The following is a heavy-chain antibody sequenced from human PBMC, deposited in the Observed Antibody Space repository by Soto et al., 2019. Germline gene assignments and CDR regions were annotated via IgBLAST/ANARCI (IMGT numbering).Heavy chain of an antibody. CDR2: IRSQPYGGTA. D-gene: IGHD2-21*02. CDR1: GFPFGNFL. V-gene: IGHV3-49*03. Sequence: PGGSLRLSCTASGFPFGNFLMSWFRQAPGKGMEWVGFIRSQPYGGTAEYAASVRGRFTISRDDSKGIAYLQMNSLQTEDSGVYYCAKSSGYCCNTDCYPNYFDPWGQGTLVPVSS. CDR3: AKSSGYCCNTDCYPNYFDP. J-gene: IGHJ5*02.